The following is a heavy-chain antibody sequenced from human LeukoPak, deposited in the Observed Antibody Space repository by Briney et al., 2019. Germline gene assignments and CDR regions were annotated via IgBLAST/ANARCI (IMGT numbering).Heavy chain of an antibody. CDR3: VAIAPNSSGDY. Sequence: GGSLRLSCAASGFTFSSYGMHWVRQAPGKGLEWVVVIWYDGSNKYYADSVKGRFTISRDNSKNTLYLQMNSLRAEDTAVYYCVAIAPNSSGDYWGQGTLVTVSS. V-gene: IGHV3-33*01. D-gene: IGHD6-19*01. CDR2: IWYDGSNK. CDR1: GFTFSSYG. J-gene: IGHJ4*02.